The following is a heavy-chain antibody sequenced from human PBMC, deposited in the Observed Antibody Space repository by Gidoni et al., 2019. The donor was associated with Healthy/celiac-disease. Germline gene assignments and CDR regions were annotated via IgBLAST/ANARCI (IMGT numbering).Heavy chain of an antibody. Sequence: QVQLQESGPGLLMPSETLSLTCAVSGSSTGSANYWGWIRQPPGKGRNCIGSIYPSGSTYYNPYLKGRLTISVDTSKNHFSLKLSSVTAADTAVYYCARVYCTGCVCYTVHYFDYWGQGTLVTVSS. J-gene: IGHJ4*02. CDR3: ARVYCTGCVCYTVHYFDY. D-gene: IGHD2-8*02. CDR1: GSSTGSANY. CDR2: IYPSGST. V-gene: IGHV4-38-2*01.